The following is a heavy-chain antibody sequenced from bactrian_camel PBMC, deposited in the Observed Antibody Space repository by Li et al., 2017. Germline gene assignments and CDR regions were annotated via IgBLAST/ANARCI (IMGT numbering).Heavy chain of an antibody. J-gene: IGHJ4*01. CDR1: GSTGRAYS. CDR3: VVDPRPIVVAARRTGCDFDAGI. D-gene: IGHD2*01. CDR2: SYTGGGST. V-gene: IGHV3S54*01. Sequence: HVQLVESGGGSVQAGGSLTLSCTASGSTGRAYSMGWFRQVPGQEREGVAVSYTGGGSTYYAASVEGRFTISQDNDKNTAYLQMTSLKPEDSAMYYCVVDPRPIVVAARRTGCDFDAGIWGQGTQVTVS.